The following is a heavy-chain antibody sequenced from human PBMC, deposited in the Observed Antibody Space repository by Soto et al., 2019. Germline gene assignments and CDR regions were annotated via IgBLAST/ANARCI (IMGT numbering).Heavy chain of an antibody. Sequence: QVQLLQSGAEVKKPGASVKVSCKASGITFSTYAIHWLCQAPGQGLEWMGWINAGNGNTRYSQKFQGRVNLTRDTSASTTYMDLSSLRSEDTAIYYCARAISGYVTWGQGTLVTVSS. CDR3: ARAISGYVT. CDR1: GITFSTYA. V-gene: IGHV1-3*01. D-gene: IGHD5-12*01. J-gene: IGHJ4*02. CDR2: INAGNGNT.